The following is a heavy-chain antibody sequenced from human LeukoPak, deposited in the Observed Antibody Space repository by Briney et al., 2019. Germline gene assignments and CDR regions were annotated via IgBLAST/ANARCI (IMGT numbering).Heavy chain of an antibody. V-gene: IGHV4-39*07. Sequence: SETLSLTCTVSGASISSNNYYWGWIRQPPGKGLEWIGTIYYSGATYDNPSLKSRVTISVDTSKNQFSLKLTSVTAADTAVYYCARVIGIRYYYYMDVWGKGTTVTISS. J-gene: IGHJ6*03. CDR3: ARVIGIRYYYYMDV. D-gene: IGHD3-16*02. CDR1: GASISSNNYY. CDR2: IYYSGAT.